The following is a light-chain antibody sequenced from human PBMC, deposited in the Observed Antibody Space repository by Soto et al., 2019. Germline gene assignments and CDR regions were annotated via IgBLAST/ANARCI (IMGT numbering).Light chain of an antibody. V-gene: IGLV2-8*01. CDR3: SSYAGGIKWV. CDR1: SSDVGGYNF. Sequence: QSVLTQPPSASGSPGQSVTISCTGTSSDVGGYNFVSWYQQHPGKAPKFMIYEVTKRPSGVPDRFSGSKSGNTASLTVSGLEDEDEADYYCSSYAGGIKWVFGGGTQLTVL. J-gene: IGLJ3*02. CDR2: EVT.